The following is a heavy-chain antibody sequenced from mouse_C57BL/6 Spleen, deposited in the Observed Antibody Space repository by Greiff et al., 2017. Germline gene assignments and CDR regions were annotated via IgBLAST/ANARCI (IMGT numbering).Heavy chain of an antibody. Sequence: EVQVVESGGGLVKPGGSLKLSCAASGFTFSDYGMHWVRQAPEKGLEWVAYISSGSSTIYYADTVKGRFTISRDNAKNTLFLQMTSLRSEDTAMYYCARNYYGVADYYYAMDYWGQGTSVTVSS. D-gene: IGHD1-1*01. CDR3: ARNYYGVADYYYAMDY. CDR2: ISSGSSTI. J-gene: IGHJ4*01. CDR1: GFTFSDYG. V-gene: IGHV5-17*01.